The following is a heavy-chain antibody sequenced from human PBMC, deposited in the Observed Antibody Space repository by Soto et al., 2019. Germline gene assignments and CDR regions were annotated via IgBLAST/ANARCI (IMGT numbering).Heavy chain of an antibody. CDR2: IRSKAYGGTT. V-gene: IGHV3-49*05. J-gene: IGHJ6*02. CDR1: GFTFGDYA. D-gene: IGHD3-3*01. Sequence: EVQLVESGGGLVKPGRSLRLSCTASGFTFGDYAMSWFRQAPGKGLELVGFIRSKAYGGTTEYAASVKGRFTIPRNDSTSIAYLQMNSPTTEDTALYYCTSGRPRITIFGVYCMDVWGQGTTVTVSS. CDR3: TSGRPRITIFGVYCMDV.